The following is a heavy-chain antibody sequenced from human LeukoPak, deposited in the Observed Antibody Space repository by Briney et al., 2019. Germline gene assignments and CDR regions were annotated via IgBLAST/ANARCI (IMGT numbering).Heavy chain of an antibody. CDR2: LFHTGST. CDR3: ARDSGPWGVFDP. D-gene: IGHD3-10*01. Sequence: SETLSHTCTVSGYSISSGYYWGWIRQPPGQGLEWIASLFHTGSTYYNPSLKRRVTISVDTSKNQISLTLKSVTAADKAVYYCARDSGPWGVFDPWGQGTLVTVSS. V-gene: IGHV4-38-2*02. J-gene: IGHJ5*02. CDR1: GYSISSGYY.